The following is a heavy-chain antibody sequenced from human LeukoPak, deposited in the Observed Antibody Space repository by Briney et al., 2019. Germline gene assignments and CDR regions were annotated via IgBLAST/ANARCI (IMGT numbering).Heavy chain of an antibody. J-gene: IGHJ3*02. CDR3: ASPTYYYGSGSYDAFDI. CDR2: INPNSGGT. CDR1: GCTFTGYY. D-gene: IGHD3-10*01. Sequence: ASVKVSCKASGCTFTGYYMHWVRQAPGQGLEWMGWINPNSGGTNYAQKFQGRVTMTRDTSISTAYMELSRLRSDDTAVYYCASPTYYYGSGSYDAFDIWGQGTMVTVSS. V-gene: IGHV1-2*02.